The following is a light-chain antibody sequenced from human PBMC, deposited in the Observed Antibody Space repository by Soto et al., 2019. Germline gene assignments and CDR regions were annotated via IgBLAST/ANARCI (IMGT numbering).Light chain of an antibody. CDR1: QGISNF. V-gene: IGKV1-27*01. CDR3: QKYAGDPQT. CDR2: AAS. J-gene: IGKJ1*01. Sequence: DIQMTQSPSSLSASVGDRVTITCRASQGISNFLAWYQQRPGKAPDLLIYAASTLQPGVPSRFSGGGFGTDFTLTISSLQPADVATYYCQKYAGDPQTFGQGTRVEI.